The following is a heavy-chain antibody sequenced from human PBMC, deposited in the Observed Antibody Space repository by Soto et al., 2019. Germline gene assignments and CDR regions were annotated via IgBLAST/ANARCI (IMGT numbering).Heavy chain of an antibody. J-gene: IGHJ4*02. CDR2: ISSSGSTI. CDR1: GFTFSDYY. V-gene: IGHV3-11*01. Sequence: SGGSLRLSCAASGFTFSDYYMSWIRQAPGKGLEWVSYISSSGSTIYYADSVKGRFTISRDNAKNSLYLQMNSLRAEDTAVYYCARVPLGIAAAGPFDYWGQGTLVTVSS. CDR3: ARVPLGIAAAGPFDY. D-gene: IGHD6-13*01.